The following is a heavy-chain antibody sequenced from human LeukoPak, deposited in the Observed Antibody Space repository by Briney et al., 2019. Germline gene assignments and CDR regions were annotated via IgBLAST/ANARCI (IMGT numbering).Heavy chain of an antibody. D-gene: IGHD2-2*01. CDR2: IKQDGSEK. Sequence: GGSLRLSCAASGFTFSSFAMTWVRQAPGKGLEWVANIKQDGSEKHYVDSVKGRFTISRDNAKNSLYLQMNSLRAEDTALYYCAKDCTSTNCYVDYWGQGTLVTVSS. CDR3: AKDCTSTNCYVDY. CDR1: GFTFSSFA. V-gene: IGHV3-7*03. J-gene: IGHJ4*02.